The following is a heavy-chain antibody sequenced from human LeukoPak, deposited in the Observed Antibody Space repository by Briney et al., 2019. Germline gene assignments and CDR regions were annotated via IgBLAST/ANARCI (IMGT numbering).Heavy chain of an antibody. J-gene: IGHJ4*02. CDR1: GFTFSNYN. V-gene: IGHV3-48*01. D-gene: IGHD3-3*01. CDR3: ARDFLEDGY. CDR2: ISSSSSTI. Sequence: GGSLRLSCAASGFTFSNYNMNWVRQAPGKGLEWVSYISSSSSTIHYADSVKGQFTISRDNARNSLYLQMNSLRAEDTAVYYCARDFLEDGYWGQGTLVTVSS.